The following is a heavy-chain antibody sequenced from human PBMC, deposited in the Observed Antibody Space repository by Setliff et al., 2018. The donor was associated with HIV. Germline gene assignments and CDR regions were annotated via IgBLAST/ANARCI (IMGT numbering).Heavy chain of an antibody. Sequence: ASVKVSCKASGGTFSSYTISWVRQAPGQGLEWMGRIIPILGIANYAQKFQGGVTITADKSTSTAYMELSSLRSEDTAVYYCARDPNTGWYYLDFWGPGALVTVSS. CDR1: GGTFSSYT. V-gene: IGHV1-69*04. CDR3: ARDPNTGWYYLDF. CDR2: IIPILGIA. J-gene: IGHJ4*02. D-gene: IGHD6-19*01.